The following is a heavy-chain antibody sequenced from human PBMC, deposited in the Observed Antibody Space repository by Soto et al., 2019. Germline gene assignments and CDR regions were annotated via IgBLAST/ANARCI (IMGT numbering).Heavy chain of an antibody. J-gene: IGHJ4*02. D-gene: IGHD3-22*01. Sequence: QVQLVQSGAEVKKPGASVKVSCKASGYTFTSYYMHWVRQAPGQGLEWMGIINPSGGSTSYAQKFQGRVTMTRDTSTSTVYMELSSLRSEDTAVYYCARSGDSSGYYYVEFDYWGQGTLVTVSS. CDR3: ARSGDSSGYYYVEFDY. CDR1: GYTFTSYY. CDR2: INPSGGST. V-gene: IGHV1-46*01.